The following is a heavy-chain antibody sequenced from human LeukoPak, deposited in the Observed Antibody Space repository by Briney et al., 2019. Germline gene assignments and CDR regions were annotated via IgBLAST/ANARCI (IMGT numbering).Heavy chain of an antibody. J-gene: IGHJ1*01. V-gene: IGHV3-21*01. CDR2: ISSSSSYI. CDR1: GFTFSSYS. Sequence: GGSLRLSCAASGFTFSSYSMNWVRQAPGKGLEWVSSISSSSSYIYYADSVKGRFTISRDNARNSLYLQMNSMRAEDTAVHYCARDSRIAAAAKRSEKYLQRWGQGTLVTVSS. CDR3: ARDSRIAAAAKRSEKYLQR. D-gene: IGHD6-13*01.